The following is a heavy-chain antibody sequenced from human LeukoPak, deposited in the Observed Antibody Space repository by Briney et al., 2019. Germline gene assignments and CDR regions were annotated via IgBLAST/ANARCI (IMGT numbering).Heavy chain of an antibody. J-gene: IGHJ5*02. V-gene: IGHV1-69*01. CDR1: GGTFSSYA. CDR3: ARDRPRGYDFWSGYSDWFDP. D-gene: IGHD3-3*01. CDR2: IIPIFGTA. Sequence: SVKVSCKASGGTFSSYAISWVRQAPGQGLEWMGGIIPIFGTANYAQKFQGRVTITADESTSTAYMELSSLRSEDTAVYYYARDRPRGYDFWSGYSDWFDPWGQGTLVTVSS.